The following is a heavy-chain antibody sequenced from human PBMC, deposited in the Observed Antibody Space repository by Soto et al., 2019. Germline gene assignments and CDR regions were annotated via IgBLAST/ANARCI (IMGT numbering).Heavy chain of an antibody. CDR1: GFTFSSYW. Sequence: GGSLRLSCAASGFTFSSYWMHWVRQAPGKGLVWVSRINSDGSSTSYADSVKGRFTISRDNAKNTLYLQMNSLRAEDTAVYYCARSYGDYVDYYYYMDVWGKGTTVTVSS. D-gene: IGHD4-17*01. CDR2: INSDGSST. J-gene: IGHJ6*03. CDR3: ARSYGDYVDYYYYMDV. V-gene: IGHV3-74*01.